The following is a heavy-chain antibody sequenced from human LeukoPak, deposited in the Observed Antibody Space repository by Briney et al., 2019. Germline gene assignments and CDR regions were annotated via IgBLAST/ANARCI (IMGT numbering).Heavy chain of an antibody. CDR2: IYYSGTT. CDR3: AREDPQTTVPEGMDV. V-gene: IGHV4-59*01. D-gene: IGHD4-17*01. Sequence: SETLSLTCTVSGGSISYYYWSWIRQSPGKGLEWIGYIYYSGTTNYNPSLKSRVTISVGTSKNQFSLQLRSVTAADTAVYYCAREDPQTTVPEGMDVWGQGTTVSVSS. CDR1: GGSISYYY. J-gene: IGHJ6*02.